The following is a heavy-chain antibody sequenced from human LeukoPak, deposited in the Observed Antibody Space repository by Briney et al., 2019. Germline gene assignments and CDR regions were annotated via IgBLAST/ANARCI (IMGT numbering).Heavy chain of an antibody. CDR1: GFAFSGYY. D-gene: IGHD2-2*01. CDR2: INPSGSTI. Sequence: AGGSLRLSCGGSGFAFSGYYMSWIRQAPGKGLEWVSYINPSGSTIYYADSVKGRFTISRDNAKKSLDLQMYSLRAEDTAVYYCARVRGSGFCSGSSCAKDPGYYYYMDVWGKGTTVTVSS. V-gene: IGHV3-11*01. J-gene: IGHJ6*03. CDR3: ARVRGSGFCSGSSCAKDPGYYYYMDV.